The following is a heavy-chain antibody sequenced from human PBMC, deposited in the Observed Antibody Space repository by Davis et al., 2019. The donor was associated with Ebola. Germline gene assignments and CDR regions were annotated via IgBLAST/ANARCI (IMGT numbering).Heavy chain of an antibody. CDR3: AREATVVTPDYFDY. CDR2: ISSSGSTI. J-gene: IGHJ4*02. CDR1: GFTFSDYY. D-gene: IGHD4-23*01. V-gene: IGHV3-11*01. Sequence: GESLKISCAASGFTFSDYYMSWIRQAPGKGLEWVSYISSSGSTIYYADSVKGRFTISRDNAKNSLYLQMNSLRAEDTAVYYCAREATVVTPDYFDYWGQGTLVTVSS.